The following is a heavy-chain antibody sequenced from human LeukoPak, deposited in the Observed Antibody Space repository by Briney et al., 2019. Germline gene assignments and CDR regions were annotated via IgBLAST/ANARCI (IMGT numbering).Heavy chain of an antibody. V-gene: IGHV3-7*03. J-gene: IGHJ3*02. D-gene: IGHD3-22*01. CDR3: AREIYYDSRGYYSHGLDI. CDR1: GFTFRW. Sequence: GGSLRLSCAVSGFTFRWMSWVRLAPGKGLEWVANINEDGTGKYYVDSVKGRFTLSRDTAENSLHLQMNSLRADDTAVYYCAREIYYDSRGYYSHGLDIWGQGTMVTVSS. CDR2: INEDGTGK.